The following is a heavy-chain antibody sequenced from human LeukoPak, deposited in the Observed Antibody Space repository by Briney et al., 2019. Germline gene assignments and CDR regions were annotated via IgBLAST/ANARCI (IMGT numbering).Heavy chain of an antibody. Sequence: SETLSLTCAVYGGSFSGYYWSWIRQPPGKGLEWIGEINHSGSTNYNPSLKSRVTISVDTSKNQFSLKLSSVTAADTAAYYCARRGGLTIFGVVMEYYFDYWGQGTLATVSS. D-gene: IGHD3-3*01. CDR1: GGSFSGYY. CDR2: INHSGST. CDR3: ARRGGLTIFGVVMEYYFDY. V-gene: IGHV4-34*01. J-gene: IGHJ4*02.